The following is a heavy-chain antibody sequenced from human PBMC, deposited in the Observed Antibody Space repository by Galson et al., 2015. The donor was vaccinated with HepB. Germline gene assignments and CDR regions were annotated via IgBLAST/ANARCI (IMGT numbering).Heavy chain of an antibody. V-gene: IGHV3-23*01. CDR3: AKDRTGYDSSGYYYAYYFDY. D-gene: IGHD3-22*01. CDR2: ISGSGGST. Sequence: SLRLSCAASGFTFSSYAMSWVRQAPGKGLEWVSAISGSGGSTYYADSVKGRFTISRDNSKNTLYLQMNSLRAEDTAVYYRAKDRTGYDSSGYYYAYYFDYWGQGTLVTVSS. CDR1: GFTFSSYA. J-gene: IGHJ4*02.